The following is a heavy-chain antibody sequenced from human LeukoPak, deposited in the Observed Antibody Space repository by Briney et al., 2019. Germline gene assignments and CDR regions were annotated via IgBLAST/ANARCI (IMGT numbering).Heavy chain of an antibody. CDR2: ISANGGST. Sequence: SGGSLRLSCAASGFTFSTYAMSWVRLAPGKGLEWVSAISANGGSTFYADSVKGRFTVSRDSSKDTLYLQMNSLRAEDTAVYYCAKAYYYDSSGYYYVGYYFDYWGQGTLVTVSS. CDR1: GFTFSTYA. J-gene: IGHJ4*02. D-gene: IGHD3-22*01. V-gene: IGHV3-23*01. CDR3: AKAYYYDSSGYYYVGYYFDY.